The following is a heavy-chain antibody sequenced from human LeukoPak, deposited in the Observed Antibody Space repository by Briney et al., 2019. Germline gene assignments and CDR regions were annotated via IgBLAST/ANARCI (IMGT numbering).Heavy chain of an antibody. D-gene: IGHD3-22*01. CDR2: IRYDGSNK. Sequence: PGGSLRLSCAASGFTFSSYEVNWVRQAPGKGLEWVAFIRYDGSNKYYADSVKGRFTISRDNSKNTLYLQMNSLRAEDTAVYYCAKDNYTMNDAFDIWGQGTMVTVSS. CDR1: GFTFSSYE. V-gene: IGHV3-30*02. J-gene: IGHJ3*02. CDR3: AKDNYTMNDAFDI.